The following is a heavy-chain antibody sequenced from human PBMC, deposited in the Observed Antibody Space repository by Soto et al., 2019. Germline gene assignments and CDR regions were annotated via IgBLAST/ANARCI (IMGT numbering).Heavy chain of an antibody. CDR1: GFTLSRFC. D-gene: IGHD4-4*01. J-gene: IGHJ4*02. V-gene: IGHV3-7*03. CDR2: IKEDGSEK. CDR3: TCHPPRGDYNKYARNY. Sequence: GGSLRLSCAASGFTLSRFCISWVRQAPGKGLEWVANIKEDGSEKYYVDSVKGRFTISGGNAKNSLFLQMNSLRAEDTAVYFCTCHPPRGDYNKYARNYWGQGTQVTVSS.